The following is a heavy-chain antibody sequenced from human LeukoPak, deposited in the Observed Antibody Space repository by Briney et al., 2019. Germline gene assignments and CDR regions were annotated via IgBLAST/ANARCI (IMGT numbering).Heavy chain of an antibody. D-gene: IGHD2/OR15-2a*01. V-gene: IGHV3-74*01. CDR1: GNYW. Sequence: GGSLRLSCAASGNYWMHWVRQAPGKGLVWVSHVNSDGSWTSYADSVKGRFTISKDNAKNTVCLQMNSLRAEDTAVYYCVSFYETYWGRGTLVTVSS. CDR3: VSFYETY. J-gene: IGHJ4*02. CDR2: VNSDGSWT.